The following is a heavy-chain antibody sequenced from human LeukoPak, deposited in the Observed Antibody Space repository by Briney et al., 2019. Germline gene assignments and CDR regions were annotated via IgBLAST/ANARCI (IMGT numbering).Heavy chain of an antibody. J-gene: IGHJ6*02. CDR2: IYHSGST. CDR3: ARMDGVPGYYYGMDV. V-gene: IGHV4-30-2*01. D-gene: IGHD2-2*03. CDR1: GGSISSGGYS. Sequence: PSETLSLTCAVSGGSISSGGYSWSWIRRPPGKGLEWIGYIYHSGSTYYNPSLKSRVTISVDRSKNQFSLKLSSVTAADTAVYYCARMDGVPGYYYGMDVWGQGTTVTVSS.